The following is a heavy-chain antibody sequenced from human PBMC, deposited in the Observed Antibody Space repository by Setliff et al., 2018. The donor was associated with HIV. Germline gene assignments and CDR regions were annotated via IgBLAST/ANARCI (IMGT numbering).Heavy chain of an antibody. Sequence: PGGSLRLSCAASGFSFSTFWMNWVRQAPGKGLEWVGRIEPKTEGATTHYAAPVKGRFIISRDETKNTVYLQMNSLKTEDTAVYFCSTVKWNDDYYYYGMDVWGQGTTVTVSS. J-gene: IGHJ6*02. CDR1: GFSFSTFW. V-gene: IGHV3-15*04. CDR2: IEPKTEGATT. CDR3: STVKWNDDYYYYGMDV. D-gene: IGHD1-20*01.